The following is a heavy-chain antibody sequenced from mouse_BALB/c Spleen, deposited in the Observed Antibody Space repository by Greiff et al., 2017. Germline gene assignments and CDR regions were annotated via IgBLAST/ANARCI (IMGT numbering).Heavy chain of an antibody. CDR3: NAGGNYGGY. CDR1: GFNIKDYY. Sequence: EVKLQESGAELVRSGASVKLSCTASGFNIKDYYMHWVKQRPEQGLEWIGWIDPENGDTEYAPKFQGKATMTADTSSNTAYLQLSSLTSEDTAVYYCNAGGNYGGYWGQGTSVTVSS. J-gene: IGHJ4*01. CDR2: IDPENGDT. D-gene: IGHD2-1*01. V-gene: IGHV14-4*02.